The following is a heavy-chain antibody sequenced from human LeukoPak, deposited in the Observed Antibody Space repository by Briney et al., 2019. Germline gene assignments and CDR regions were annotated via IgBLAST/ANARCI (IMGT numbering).Heavy chain of an antibody. V-gene: IGHV4-39*07. J-gene: IGHJ4*02. CDR3: ARDISEVRGVKWRGGYYFDY. CDR2: IYYSGST. D-gene: IGHD3-10*01. Sequence: WVRQAPGKGLEWIGSIYYSGSTYYNPSLKSRVTISVDTSKNQFSLKLSSVTAADTAVYYCARDISEVRGVKWRGGYYFDYWGQGTLVTVSS.